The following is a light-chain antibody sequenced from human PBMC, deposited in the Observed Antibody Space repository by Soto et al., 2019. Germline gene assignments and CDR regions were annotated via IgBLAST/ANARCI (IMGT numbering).Light chain of an antibody. Sequence: DIQMTQDPSTLSASVGDSVTVTCRASQSISSWLAWYQQRPGKAPKLLIYDASSLESGVPSRFSGSGSGTEFTLTITSLQPDDFATYCCQQYNSYPWTFGQGTKVDIK. CDR3: QQYNSYPWT. CDR2: DAS. V-gene: IGKV1-5*01. J-gene: IGKJ1*01. CDR1: QSISSW.